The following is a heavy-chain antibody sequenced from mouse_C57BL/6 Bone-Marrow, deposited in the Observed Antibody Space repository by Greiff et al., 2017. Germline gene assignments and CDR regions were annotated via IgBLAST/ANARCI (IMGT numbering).Heavy chain of an antibody. CDR3: ASYGYDALYAMDY. CDR1: GFSLTSYG. J-gene: IGHJ4*01. CDR2: IWSGGST. Sequence: VQLKESGPGLVQPSQSLSITCTVSGFSLTSYGVHWVRQSPGKGLEWLGVIWSGGSTDYNAAFISRLSISKDNSKSQVFFKMNSLQADDTAIYYCASYGYDALYAMDYWGQGTSVTVSS. V-gene: IGHV2-2*01. D-gene: IGHD2-2*01.